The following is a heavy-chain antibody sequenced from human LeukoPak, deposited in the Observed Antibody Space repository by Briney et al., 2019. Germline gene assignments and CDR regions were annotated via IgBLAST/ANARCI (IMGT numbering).Heavy chain of an antibody. CDR3: ARDSPWGTMVRGVIDY. D-gene: IGHD3-10*01. CDR1: GFTLSSYY. CDR2: INPNSGGT. J-gene: IGHJ4*02. V-gene: IGHV1-2*02. Sequence: NAGGSLRLPRAASGFTLSSYYMHWVRQAPGQGLEWMGWINPNSGGTNYAQKFQGRVTMTRDTSISTAYMELSRLRSDDTAVYYCARDSPWGTMVRGVIDYWGQGTLVTVSS.